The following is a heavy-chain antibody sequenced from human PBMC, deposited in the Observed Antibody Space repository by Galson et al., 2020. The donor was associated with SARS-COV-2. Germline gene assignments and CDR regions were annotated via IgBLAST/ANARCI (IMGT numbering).Heavy chain of an antibody. CDR1: GFAFPDYG. J-gene: IGHJ4*02. Sequence: GGSLRLSCAASGFAFPDYGMHWVRQAPGKGLEWVALIFFDGSYQYYADSVKGRFTISRDNSKNTLFLQMNSLRAEDTAVYFCASGELEYFGISTYYSLYYWGQGTLVTVSS. D-gene: IGHD3-22*01. CDR3: ASGELEYFGISTYYSLYY. V-gene: IGHV3-30*03. CDR2: IFFDGSYQ.